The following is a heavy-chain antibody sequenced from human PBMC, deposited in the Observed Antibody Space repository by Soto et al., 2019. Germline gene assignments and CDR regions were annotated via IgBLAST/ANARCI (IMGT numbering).Heavy chain of an antibody. CDR3: ARGPYHNSSGFAFDI. V-gene: IGHV4-59*01. J-gene: IGHJ3*02. CDR2: IYYSGST. CDR1: GGSISSYY. Sequence: SETLSLTCTVSGGSISSYYWSWIRQPPGKGLEWIGYIYYSGSTNYNPSLKSRVTISVDTSKNQFSLKLSSVTAADTAVYYCARGPYHNSSGFAFDILGQGTMVAVSS. D-gene: IGHD3-22*01.